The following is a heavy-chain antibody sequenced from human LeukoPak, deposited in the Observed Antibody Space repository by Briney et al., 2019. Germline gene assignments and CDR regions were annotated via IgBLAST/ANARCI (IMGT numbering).Heavy chain of an antibody. Sequence: SETLSLTCAVYGGSFSGYYWSWIRQPPGKGLEWIGCIDDSGSTDYNPSLRSRITMSVDTSKNQFSLKLSSVTAADTAMYYCARVVIRRFDLWGRGTLVTVSS. CDR3: ARVVIRRFDL. D-gene: IGHD4-17*01. CDR1: GGSFSGYY. CDR2: IDDSGST. V-gene: IGHV4-59*01. J-gene: IGHJ2*01.